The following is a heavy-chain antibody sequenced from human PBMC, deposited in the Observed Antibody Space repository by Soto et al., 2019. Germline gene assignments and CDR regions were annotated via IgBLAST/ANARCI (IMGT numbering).Heavy chain of an antibody. J-gene: IGHJ5*02. D-gene: IGHD1-26*01. CDR3: ARGELTDNWFDP. CDR2: IIPILGIA. V-gene: IGHV1-69*02. Sequence: QVQLVQSGAEVKKPGSSVKVSCKASGGTFSSYTISWVRQAPGQGLEWMGRIIPILGIAHYAQKFQGRVTIPADKSASTAYMELSSLSSEAPAVYYCARGELTDNWFDPWGQGTLVTVSS. CDR1: GGTFSSYT.